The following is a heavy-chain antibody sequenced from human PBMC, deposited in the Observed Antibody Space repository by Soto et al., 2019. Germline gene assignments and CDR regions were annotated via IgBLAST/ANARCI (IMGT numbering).Heavy chain of an antibody. CDR2: IYYSGST. Sequence: PSETLSLTCTVSGGSISSYYWSWIRQPPGKGLEWIGYIYYSGSTNYNPSLKSRVTISVDTSKNQFSLKLSSVTAADTAVYYCARTSGSYPYYFDYWGQGTLVTVSS. V-gene: IGHV4-59*01. D-gene: IGHD3-10*01. CDR1: GGSISSYY. CDR3: ARTSGSYPYYFDY. J-gene: IGHJ4*02.